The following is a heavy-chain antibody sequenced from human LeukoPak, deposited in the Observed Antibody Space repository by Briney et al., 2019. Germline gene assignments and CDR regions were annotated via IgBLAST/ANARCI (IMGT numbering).Heavy chain of an antibody. J-gene: IGHJ4*02. CDR2: VSKDGNNI. Sequence: GGSLRLSCAASGFDFINFHIHWVRQAPGKGLEWLAFVSKDGNNIYYADSVKGRFTISRDNAKNSLYLQMNSLRAEDTAVYYCASYGSGSYIIDYWGQGTLVTVSS. V-gene: IGHV3-30-3*01. CDR1: GFDFINFH. CDR3: ASYGSGSYIIDY. D-gene: IGHD3-10*01.